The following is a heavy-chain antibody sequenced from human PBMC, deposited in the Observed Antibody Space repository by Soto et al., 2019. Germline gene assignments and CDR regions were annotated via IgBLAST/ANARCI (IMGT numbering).Heavy chain of an antibody. V-gene: IGHV4-61*01. CDR3: ARTVVVPAAMSGWFDP. D-gene: IGHD2-2*01. CDR1: GGSVSSGSYY. Sequence: PSETLSLTCTVSGGSVSSGSYYWSWIRQPPGKGLEWIGYIYYSGSTNYNPSLKSRVTISVDTSKNQFSLKLSSVTAADTAVYYCARTVVVPAAMSGWFDPWGQGTLVTVSS. CDR2: IYYSGST. J-gene: IGHJ5*02.